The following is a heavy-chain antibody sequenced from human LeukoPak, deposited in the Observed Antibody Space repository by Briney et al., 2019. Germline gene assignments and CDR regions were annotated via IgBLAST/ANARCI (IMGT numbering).Heavy chain of an antibody. J-gene: IGHJ6*02. CDR2: IIPILGIA. D-gene: IGHD5-18*01. CDR1: GGTFGSYA. CDR3: ARDQYSYGPRSYYYGMDV. Sequence: SVKVSCKASGGTFGSYAISWVRQAPGQGLEWMGRIIPILGIANYAQKFQGRVTITADKSTSTAYMELSSLRSEDTAVYYCARDQYSYGPRSYYYGMDVWGQGTTVTVSS. V-gene: IGHV1-69*04.